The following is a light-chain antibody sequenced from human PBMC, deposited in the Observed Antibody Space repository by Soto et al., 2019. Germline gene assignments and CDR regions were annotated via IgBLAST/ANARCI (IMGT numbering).Light chain of an antibody. J-gene: IGKJ4*01. CDR1: QSVSSN. Sequence: EIVMTQSPATLSVSPGERATLSCRASQSVSSNLAWYQQKPGQAPRLLIYGASTRATGIPARFSGSGSGTEFTLTISSLQSEDFAVYYCQQRSNWPRGTFGGGTKVDIK. V-gene: IGKV3-15*01. CDR2: GAS. CDR3: QQRSNWPRGT.